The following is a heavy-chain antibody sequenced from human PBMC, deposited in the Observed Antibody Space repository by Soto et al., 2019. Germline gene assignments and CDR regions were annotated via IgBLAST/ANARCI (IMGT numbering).Heavy chain of an antibody. CDR2: ISGSGGST. V-gene: IGHV3-23*01. CDR3: AIDDDYGDYAQPY. Sequence: EVQLLESGGGLVQPGGSLRLSCAASGFTFSSYAMSWVRQAPGKGLEWVSAISGSGGSTYYADSVKGRFTISRDNSKNTLYLQMNSLRAEDTAVYYCAIDDDYGDYAQPYWGQGTLVTVSS. D-gene: IGHD4-17*01. CDR1: GFTFSSYA. J-gene: IGHJ4*02.